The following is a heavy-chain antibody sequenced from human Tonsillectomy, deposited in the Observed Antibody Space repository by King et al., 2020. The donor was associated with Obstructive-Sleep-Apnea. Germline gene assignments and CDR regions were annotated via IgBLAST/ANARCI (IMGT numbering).Heavy chain of an antibody. Sequence: VTLKESGPALVKPTQTLTLTCTFSGFSLSTSGMCVSCIRQPPGKALDWLARIDWDDDKHYSTSLKISLTISKDTSKNQVVLTLTNMDPVDTATYYCARILYYSGWAHYGMDVWGQGT. CDR1: GFSLSTSGMC. CDR3: ARILYYSGWAHYGMDV. V-gene: IGHV2-70*11. D-gene: IGHD6-19*01. CDR2: IDWDDDK. J-gene: IGHJ6*02.